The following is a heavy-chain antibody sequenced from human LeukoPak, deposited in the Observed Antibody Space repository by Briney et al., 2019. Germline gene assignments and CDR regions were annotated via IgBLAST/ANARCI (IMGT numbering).Heavy chain of an antibody. CDR1: GFTFSSYG. J-gene: IGHJ4*02. CDR2: ISYDGSNK. Sequence: GGSLRLSCAASGFTFSSYGMHWVRQAPGKGLEWVAVISYDGSNKYYADSVKGRFTISRDNSKNTLYLQMNSLRAEDTAVYYCAKDMYYYGSGSLDYWGQGTLDTVSS. CDR3: AKDMYYYGSGSLDY. D-gene: IGHD3-10*01. V-gene: IGHV3-30*18.